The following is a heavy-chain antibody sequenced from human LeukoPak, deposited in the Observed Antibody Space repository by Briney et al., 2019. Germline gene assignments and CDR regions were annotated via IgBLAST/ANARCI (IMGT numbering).Heavy chain of an antibody. J-gene: IGHJ4*02. Sequence: GESLKISCAASGFRFSNNGMDWVRQAPGKGLEWVAGIRHDGAEKFYVGSVRGRFAISRDNSKSILYLEMNNVTAGDTATYFCARGNAHEYAGRATEFDYWGQGSLVIVSS. CDR1: GFRFSNNG. CDR2: IRHDGAEK. D-gene: IGHD3-10*01. CDR3: ARGNAHEYAGRATEFDY. V-gene: IGHV3-33*01.